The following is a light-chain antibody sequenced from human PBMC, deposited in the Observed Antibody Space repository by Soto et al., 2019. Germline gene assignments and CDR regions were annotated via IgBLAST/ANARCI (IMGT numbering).Light chain of an antibody. CDR3: QQHGQWPIT. CDR1: QSISSY. V-gene: IGKV1-39*01. CDR2: AAS. J-gene: IGKJ5*01. Sequence: DIQMTQSPSSLSASVGDRLTITCRASQSISSYLNWYQQKPGKAPKLLIYAASSLQSGVPSRFSGSGSGTEFTLTISSLQPEDFATYYCQQHGQWPITFGQGTRLEI.